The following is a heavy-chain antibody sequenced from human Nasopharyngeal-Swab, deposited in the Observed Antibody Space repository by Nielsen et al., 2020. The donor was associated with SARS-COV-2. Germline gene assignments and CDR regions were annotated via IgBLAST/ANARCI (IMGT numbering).Heavy chain of an antibody. CDR3: AKNSDSSGYYSGGIDRYYYYGMDV. CDR2: ISYDGSNK. D-gene: IGHD3-22*01. J-gene: IGHJ6*02. V-gene: IGHV3-30*18. CDR1: GFTFSSYG. Sequence: GESLKISCGASGFTFSSYGMHWVRQAPGKGLEWVAVISYDGSNKYYADSVKGRFTISRDNSKNTLYLQMNSLRAEDTAVYYCAKNSDSSGYYSGGIDRYYYYGMDVWGQGTTVTVSS.